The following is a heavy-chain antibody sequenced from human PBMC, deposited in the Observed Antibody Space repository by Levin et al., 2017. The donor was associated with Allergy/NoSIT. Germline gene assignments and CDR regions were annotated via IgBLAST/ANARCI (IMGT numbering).Heavy chain of an antibody. V-gene: IGHV3-23*01. CDR1: GFTFSSYA. J-gene: IGHJ4*02. Sequence: GGSLRLSCAASGFTFSSYAMSWVRQAPGKGLEWVSAISGSGGSTYYADSVKGRFTISRDNSKNTLYLQMNSLRAEDTAVYYCAKDSVGTVTTLNYFDYWGQGTLVTVSS. CDR2: ISGSGGST. D-gene: IGHD4-17*01. CDR3: AKDSVGTVTTLNYFDY.